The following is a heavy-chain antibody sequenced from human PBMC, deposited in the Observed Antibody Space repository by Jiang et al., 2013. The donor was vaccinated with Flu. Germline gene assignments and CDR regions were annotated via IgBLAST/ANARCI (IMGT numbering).Heavy chain of an antibody. V-gene: IGHV3-23*01. CDR3: AKDFTNFYDSSGYYFFDY. Sequence: QLLESGEAWYSLGGPVRLSCVASGFTFSDYAMSWVRQAPGKGLEWVSVISGRSDSTFYADAVKGRFTISRDNSKNTLSLQMNSLRAEDTAVYYCAKDFTNFYDSSGYYFFDYWGQGTPVTVSS. CDR1: GFTFSDYA. J-gene: IGHJ4*02. CDR2: ISGRSDST. D-gene: IGHD3-22*01.